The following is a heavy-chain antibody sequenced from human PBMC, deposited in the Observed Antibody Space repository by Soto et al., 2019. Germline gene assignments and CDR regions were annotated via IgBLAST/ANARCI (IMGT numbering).Heavy chain of an antibody. CDR1: GFTFSSYS. D-gene: IGHD3-10*01. CDR3: ARGMVRGVIIQREYYYYGMDV. V-gene: IGHV3-64*01. CDR2: ISSNGGNT. J-gene: IGHJ6*02. Sequence: PGGSLRLSCAASGFTFSSYSMNWVRQAPGRGLEYVSAISSNGGNTYYANSVKGRFTISRDNSKNTLYLQMGSLRAEDTAVYYCARGMVRGVIIQREYYYYGMDVWGQGTTVTVSS.